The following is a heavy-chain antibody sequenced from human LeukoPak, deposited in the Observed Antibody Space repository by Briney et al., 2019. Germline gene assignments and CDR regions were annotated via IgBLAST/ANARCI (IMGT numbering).Heavy chain of an antibody. CDR2: IIPIFGTA. Sequence: GASVKVSCKASGGTFSSYAISWVRQAPGQGLEWMGGIIPIFGTANYAQKFQGRVTITADEYTSTAYMELSSLRSEDTAVYYCARPNYYDSSGYYSVGTWVAFDIWGQGTMVTVSS. D-gene: IGHD3-22*01. CDR1: GGTFSSYA. CDR3: ARPNYYDSSGYYSVGTWVAFDI. J-gene: IGHJ3*02. V-gene: IGHV1-69*13.